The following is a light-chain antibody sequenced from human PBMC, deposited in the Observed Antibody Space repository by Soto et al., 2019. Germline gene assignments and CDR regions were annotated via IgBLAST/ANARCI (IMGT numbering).Light chain of an antibody. Sequence: QSALTQPAAVSGSPGQSITISCTGTISDFAVYNYVSWYQQHPGKAPKLMIYGVSNRPSGVSNRFSGSKSGNTASLTISGLQAEDEADYYCSSHTISSALQVFGSGTKLTVL. V-gene: IGLV2-14*01. CDR3: SSHTISSALQV. CDR2: GVS. CDR1: ISDFAVYNY. J-gene: IGLJ1*01.